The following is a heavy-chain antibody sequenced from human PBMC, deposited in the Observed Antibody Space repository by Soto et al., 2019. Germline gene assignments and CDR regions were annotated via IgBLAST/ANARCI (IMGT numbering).Heavy chain of an antibody. CDR2: IIPIFGTA. J-gene: IGHJ5*02. D-gene: IGHD3-22*01. CDR3: ARHGYYYDSSGT. Sequence: SVKVSCKASGGTFSSYAISWVRQAPGQGLEWMGGIIPIFGTANYAQKFQGRVTITADESTSTAYMELSRLRSEDTAAYDCARHGYYYDSSGTWGQGTLVTVSS. V-gene: IGHV1-69*13. CDR1: GGTFSSYA.